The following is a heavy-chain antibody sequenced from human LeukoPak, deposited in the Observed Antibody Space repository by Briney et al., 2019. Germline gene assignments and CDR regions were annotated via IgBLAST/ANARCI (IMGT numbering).Heavy chain of an antibody. D-gene: IGHD3/OR15-3a*01. CDR2: ISDSGSTI. CDR3: ARDWTKGLDDAFDI. J-gene: IGHJ3*02. Sequence: PGGSLRLSCVASGFTFTSYEMNWVRQVPGKGLEWVSYISDSGSTIFYADSVRGRFTISRDNAKNSLYLQMNSLRAEDTAVYYCARDWTKGLDDAFDIWGQGTTVTVSS. V-gene: IGHV3-48*03. CDR1: GFTFTSYE.